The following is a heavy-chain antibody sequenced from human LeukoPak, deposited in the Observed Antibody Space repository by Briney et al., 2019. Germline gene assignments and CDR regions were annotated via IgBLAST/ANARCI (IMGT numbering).Heavy chain of an antibody. CDR2: SSGTGNYI. J-gene: IGHJ3*02. CDR1: GFTFSGYS. CDR3: ARDRAAGPDAFDI. Sequence: KLGGSLRLSCAASGFTFSGYSMNWVRQAPGKGLEWVSSSSGTGNYIYYTDSVKGRFTISRDNAKSSLYLQMNSLRGEDTAVYYCARDRAAGPDAFDIWGQGTMVTVSS. V-gene: IGHV3-21*01. D-gene: IGHD6-13*01.